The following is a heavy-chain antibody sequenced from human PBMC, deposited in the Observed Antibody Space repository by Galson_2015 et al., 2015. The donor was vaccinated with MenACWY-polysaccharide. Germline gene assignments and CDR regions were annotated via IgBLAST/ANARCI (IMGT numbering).Heavy chain of an antibody. D-gene: IGHD6-19*01. V-gene: IGHV3-23*01. J-gene: IGHJ4*02. CDR2: ISGSGTST. CDR3: TTGGRDSGWCDY. CDR1: GFTFSSYA. Sequence: SLRLSCAASGFTFSSYAMNWVRQAPGKGLEWVSAISGSGTSTYYADSVKGRFTISRDNSKNTLYLQMNSLKTEDTAVYYCTTGGRDSGWCDYWGQGTLVTVSS.